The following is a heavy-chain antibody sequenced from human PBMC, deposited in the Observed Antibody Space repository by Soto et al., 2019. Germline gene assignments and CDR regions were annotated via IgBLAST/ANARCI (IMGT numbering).Heavy chain of an antibody. J-gene: IGHJ1*01. CDR1: GGSISSSSYY. Sequence: SETLSLTCTVSGGSISSSSYYWSWIRQPPGKGLEWIGYIYYSGSTTYNPSLRSRVTISVDTSKNQFSLKLSSVTAADTAVYYCARLGHVYYYDSSGHREYFQHWGQGTLVTVSS. CDR2: IYYSGST. CDR3: ARLGHVYYYDSSGHREYFQH. D-gene: IGHD3-22*01. V-gene: IGHV4-61*01.